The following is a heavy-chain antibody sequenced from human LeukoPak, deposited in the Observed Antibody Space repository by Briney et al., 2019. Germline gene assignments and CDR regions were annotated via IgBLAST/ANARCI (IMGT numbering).Heavy chain of an antibody. Sequence: GGSLRLSCAASGFTFSNYDMHWVRQAPGKGLEWVAVIWFDGSNKFYADSVKGRFTISRDNSKNTLYLQMNSLRADDTAVYYCASSAGALIDCWGQGTLVIVSS. CDR3: ASSAGALIDC. CDR2: IWFDGSNK. V-gene: IGHV3-33*01. D-gene: IGHD6-19*01. CDR1: GFTFSNYD. J-gene: IGHJ4*02.